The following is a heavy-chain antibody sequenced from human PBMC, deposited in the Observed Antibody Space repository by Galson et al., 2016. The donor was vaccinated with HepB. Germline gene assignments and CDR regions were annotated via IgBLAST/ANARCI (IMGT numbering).Heavy chain of an antibody. CDR3: AHAPNLYYFDN. D-gene: IGHD2-2*01. Sequence: SLRLSCAASGFSFSSYALNWVRQAPGKGLEWVAVISYDGSNKYHADSVKGRFTISRDNSKNTLYLQMNSLRVEDTAVYYCAHAPNLYYFDNWGQGTLVTASS. CDR2: ISYDGSNK. CDR1: GFSFSSYA. J-gene: IGHJ4*02. V-gene: IGHV3-30*04.